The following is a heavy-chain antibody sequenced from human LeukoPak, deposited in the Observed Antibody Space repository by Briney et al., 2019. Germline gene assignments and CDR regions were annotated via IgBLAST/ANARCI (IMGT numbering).Heavy chain of an antibody. CDR1: GFTFTKYW. CDR2: IKQDGSEK. J-gene: IGHJ4*02. CDR3: ARGLDCRSTSCYLDN. Sequence: GGSLRLSCAASGFTFTKYWMTWVRQAPGKGLEWVANIKQDGSEKFYVDSVKGRFTISRNNAKNSLDLQINSLGAEDTAVYYCARGLDCRSTSCYLDNWGQGTLVTVSS. V-gene: IGHV3-7*01. D-gene: IGHD2-2*01.